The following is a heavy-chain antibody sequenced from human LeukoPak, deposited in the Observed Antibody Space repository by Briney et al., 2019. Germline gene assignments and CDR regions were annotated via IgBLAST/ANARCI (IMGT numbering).Heavy chain of an antibody. D-gene: IGHD2-2*02. J-gene: IGHJ4*02. CDR1: GFTVSSNY. V-gene: IGHV3-53*01. CDR3: AGHCSSTSCYSGEH. CDR2: IYSGGST. Sequence: PGGSLRLSCAASGFTVSSNYMSWVRQAPGKGLEWVSVIYSGGSTYYADSVKGRFTISRDNSKNTLYLQMNSLRAEDTAVYYCAGHCSSTSCYSGEHWGQGTLVTVSS.